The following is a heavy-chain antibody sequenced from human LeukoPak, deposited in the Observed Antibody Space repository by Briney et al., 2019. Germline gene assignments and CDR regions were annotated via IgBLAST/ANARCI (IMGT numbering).Heavy chain of an antibody. CDR1: GFTFSDFW. CDR2: IYPEGNEK. Sequence: PGGSLRLSCAVSGFTFSDFWMSWVRQAPGRGLEWVANIYPEGNEKYHVESVKGRFTISRDNAKNSLFLQMNGLRVEDTAVYYCARGDAFSGDHWGQGTLVTVSS. CDR3: ARGDAFSGDH. V-gene: IGHV3-7*04. J-gene: IGHJ4*02.